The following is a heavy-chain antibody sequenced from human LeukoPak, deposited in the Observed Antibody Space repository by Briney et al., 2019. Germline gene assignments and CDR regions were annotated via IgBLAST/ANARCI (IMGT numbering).Heavy chain of an antibody. CDR2: ISSSSSYI. CDR3: ARVEGYSYGVDY. V-gene: IGHV3-21*01. CDR1: GFTFGNYS. J-gene: IGHJ4*02. D-gene: IGHD5-18*01. Sequence: GGSLRLSCAASGFTFGNYSMNWVRQAPGKGLEWVSSISSSSSYIYYADSVKGRFTISRDNAKNSLFLQMNSLRAEDTAVYYCARVEGYSYGVDYWGQGTLVTVSS.